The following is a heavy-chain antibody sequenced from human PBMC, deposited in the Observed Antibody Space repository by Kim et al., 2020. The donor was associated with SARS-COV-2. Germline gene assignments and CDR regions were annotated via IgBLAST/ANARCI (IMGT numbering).Heavy chain of an antibody. D-gene: IGHD5-18*01. CDR3: ARRSRSSAQLWYFDY. Sequence: PSLNGRVTISVDTSKNQFSLKLSAVTAADTAVYYCARRSRSSAQLWYFDYWGQGTLVTVSS. V-gene: IGHV4-34*01. J-gene: IGHJ4*02.